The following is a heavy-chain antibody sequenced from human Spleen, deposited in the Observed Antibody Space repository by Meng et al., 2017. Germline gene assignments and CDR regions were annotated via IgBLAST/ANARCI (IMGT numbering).Heavy chain of an antibody. D-gene: IGHD1-14*01. Sequence: GGSLRLSCAAPGFTFSSYGMHWVRQAPGKGLEWVSAISGSGGSTYYADSVKGRFTISRDNSKNTVYLRMNSPRTEDTAVYFCARSGLEGTLDYWGQGSLVTVSS. CDR3: ARSGLEGTLDY. CDR1: GFTFSSYG. CDR2: ISGSGGST. J-gene: IGHJ4*02. V-gene: IGHV3-23*01.